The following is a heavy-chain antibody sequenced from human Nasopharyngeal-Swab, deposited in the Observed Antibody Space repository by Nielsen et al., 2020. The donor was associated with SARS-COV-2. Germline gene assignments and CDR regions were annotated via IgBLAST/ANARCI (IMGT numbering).Heavy chain of an antibody. J-gene: IGHJ3*02. Sequence: GGSLRLSCAASGFTFSSYAMHWVRQAPGKGLEWVAVISYDGSNKYYADSVKGRFTISRDNSKNTLYLQMNSLRAEDTAVYYCARVIVRGVTVDAFDIWGQGTMVTVSS. CDR1: GFTFSSYA. V-gene: IGHV3-30-3*01. D-gene: IGHD3-10*01. CDR3: ARVIVRGVTVDAFDI. CDR2: ISYDGSNK.